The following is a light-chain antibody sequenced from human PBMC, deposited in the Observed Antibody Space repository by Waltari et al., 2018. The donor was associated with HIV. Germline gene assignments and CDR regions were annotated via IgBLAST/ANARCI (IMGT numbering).Light chain of an antibody. CDR1: DSSLGIHY. CDR2: RNH. CDR3: ASWDDSLSGWV. Sequence: QSVLIQAPSASGPPGQRVTLSCSGSDSSLGIHYVHWYQQFPGLAPKLLIYRNHHRPSGVPDRFSGSKSGTSASLAISGLQSDDEADYYCASWDDSLSGWVFGGGTRLTVL. J-gene: IGLJ3*02. V-gene: IGLV1-47*01.